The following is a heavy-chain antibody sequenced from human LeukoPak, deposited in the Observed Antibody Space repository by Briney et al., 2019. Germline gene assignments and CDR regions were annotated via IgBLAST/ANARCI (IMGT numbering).Heavy chain of an antibody. D-gene: IGHD5-12*01. CDR3: VQWLFD. V-gene: IGHV3-7*01. Sequence: GGSLRLSCAASGFTFSNYWMSWVRQTPGRGLEWVANIKQNGSEKNYVGSVKGRFTISRDNAKNSLYLQMNSLSAEDTAVYYCVQWLFDWGQGTLVTVSS. CDR1: GFTFSNYW. CDR2: IKQNGSEK. J-gene: IGHJ4*02.